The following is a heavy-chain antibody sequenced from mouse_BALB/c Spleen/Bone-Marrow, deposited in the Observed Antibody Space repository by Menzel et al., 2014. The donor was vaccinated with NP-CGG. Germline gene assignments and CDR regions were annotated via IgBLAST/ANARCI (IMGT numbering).Heavy chain of an antibody. CDR2: IYPSDSYT. V-gene: IGHV1-69*02. CDR3: TRDDGGFAY. CDR1: GYTFTSYW. D-gene: IGHD1-1*02. J-gene: IGHJ3*01. Sequence: QVQLQQSGTDLVRPGASVKLSCKASGYTFTSYWIYWVKQRPGQGLEWIGNIYPSDSYTNYNQKFKDKATLTVDKSSSTAYMHLSSPTSEDSAVYYCTRDDGGFAYWGQGTLVTVSA.